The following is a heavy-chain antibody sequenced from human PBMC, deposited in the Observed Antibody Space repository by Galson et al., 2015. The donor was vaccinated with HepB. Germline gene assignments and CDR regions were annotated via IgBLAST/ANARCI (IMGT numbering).Heavy chain of an antibody. D-gene: IGHD2-8*02. CDR3: TTDVYYSTYWSWLDP. Sequence: SLRLSCAASGFVFSGTWMTWVRQAPGKGLEWVGRIKSKTDGETTDYAAPVKGRFTISRYDSKNRLYLQMNSLKPEDTAVYYCTTDVYYSTYWSWLDPWGQGTLVTVSS. CDR1: GFVFSGTW. V-gene: IGHV3-15*01. J-gene: IGHJ5*02. CDR2: IKSKTDGETT.